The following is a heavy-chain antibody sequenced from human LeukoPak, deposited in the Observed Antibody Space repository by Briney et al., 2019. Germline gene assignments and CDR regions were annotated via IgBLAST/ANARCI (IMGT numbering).Heavy chain of an antibody. CDR3: AKESYDFWSGYSCVAFDI. Sequence: GGSLRLSCAASGFTFSSYAMSWVRQAPGKGLEWVSAISGSGGSTYYADSVKGRFTISRDNSKNTLYLQMNSLRAEDTAVYYCAKESYDFWSGYSCVAFDIWGQGTMVTVSS. V-gene: IGHV3-23*01. J-gene: IGHJ3*02. D-gene: IGHD3-3*01. CDR2: ISGSGGST. CDR1: GFTFSSYA.